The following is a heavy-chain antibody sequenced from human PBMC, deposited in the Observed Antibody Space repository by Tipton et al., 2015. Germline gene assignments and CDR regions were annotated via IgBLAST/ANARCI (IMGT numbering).Heavy chain of an antibody. D-gene: IGHD3-9*01. J-gene: IGHJ3*02. CDR3: ARGFAYYELLIGQKDAFDI. Sequence: TLSLTCTIPGDSISNYFWSWIRQPAGKGLEWIGYIDNSESPEYKPSLKSRVTMSIDTSKNEFSLNLTSVTAADTAVYYCARGFAYYELLIGQKDAFDIWGQGTMVTVSS. CDR2: IDNSESP. V-gene: IGHV4-4*07. CDR1: GDSISNYF.